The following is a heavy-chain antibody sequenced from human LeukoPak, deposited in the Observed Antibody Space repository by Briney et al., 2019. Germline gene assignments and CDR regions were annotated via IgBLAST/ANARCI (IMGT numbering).Heavy chain of an antibody. D-gene: IGHD2-15*01. CDR3: AKLVQDIVVVVPANAAFDI. CDR1: GFTFSSNA. J-gene: IGHJ3*02. V-gene: IGHV3-23*01. CDR2: ISGSGTST. Sequence: QPGGSLSLSCTASGFTFSSNAMNWVRQAPGKGLEWISAISGSGTSTYYADSVKGRFTISRDNSKNTLYLQMNSLRAEDTAVYYCAKLVQDIVVVVPANAAFDIWGQGTMVTVSS.